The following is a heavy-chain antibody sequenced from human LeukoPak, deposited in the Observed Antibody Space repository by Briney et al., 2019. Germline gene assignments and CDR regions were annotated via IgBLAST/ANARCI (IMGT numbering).Heavy chain of an antibody. D-gene: IGHD1-7*01. CDR3: ARLIGTTNFDY. Sequence: GGSLRLSCAASGFTFSNNWMSWARQAPGKGLEWVANIKGDGSEKYYVDSVKGRFTISRDNAKNSLYLQMNSLRAEDTAVYYCARLIGTTNFDYWGQGTLVTVSS. J-gene: IGHJ4*02. CDR1: GFTFSNNW. V-gene: IGHV3-7*01. CDR2: IKGDGSEK.